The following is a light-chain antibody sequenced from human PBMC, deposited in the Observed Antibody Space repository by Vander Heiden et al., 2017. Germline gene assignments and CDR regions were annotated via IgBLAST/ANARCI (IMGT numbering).Light chain of an antibody. J-gene: IGKJ2*01. CDR2: DAS. CDR1: QAISNY. V-gene: IGKV1-33*01. CDR3: QQYDNLPMYT. Sequence: DIQMTQSPSSLSASVGDRVTITCQASQAISNYLNWYQQKPGKAPKRLIYDASNLETGVPSRFSGSGSGTDFTFTISSLQPEEIATYDCQQYDNLPMYTFGQGTKLEIK.